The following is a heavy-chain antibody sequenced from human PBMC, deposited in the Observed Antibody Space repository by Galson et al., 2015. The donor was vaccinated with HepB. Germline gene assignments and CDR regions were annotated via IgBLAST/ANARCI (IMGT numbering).Heavy chain of an antibody. CDR3: ARHVATGASDAFDP. D-gene: IGHD2-8*02. CDR2: IYYSGST. V-gene: IGHV4-59*08. CDR1: GASISPTY. Sequence: ETLSLTCTVTGASISPTYWSWIRQPPGKGLEWIGYIYYSGSTNYNPSLKSRVTISIDTSKNQFSLKLNSVTAADTAFYYCARHVATGASDAFDPWGQGILVTVSS. J-gene: IGHJ5*02.